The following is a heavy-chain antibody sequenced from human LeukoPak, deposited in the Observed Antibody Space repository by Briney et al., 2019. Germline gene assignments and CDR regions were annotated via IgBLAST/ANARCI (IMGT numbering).Heavy chain of an antibody. J-gene: IGHJ4*02. V-gene: IGHV3-74*01. Sequence: GGSLRLSCAASGFTFSSYWMHWVRQAPGKGLVWVSRIKSDGSSTSYADSVKGRFTISRDNAKNTLYLQMNSLRAEDTAVYYCAKDLPGKGIDYWGQGTLVTVSS. CDR2: IKSDGSST. CDR1: GFTFSSYW. CDR3: AKDLPGKGIDY. D-gene: IGHD4-23*01.